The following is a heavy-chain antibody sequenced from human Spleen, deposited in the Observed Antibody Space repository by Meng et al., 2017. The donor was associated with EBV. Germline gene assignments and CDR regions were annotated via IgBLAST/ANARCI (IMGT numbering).Heavy chain of an antibody. CDR2: AYYTGRT. CDR1: GGSIYAYY. V-gene: IGHV4-59*07. D-gene: IGHD5-12*01. J-gene: IGHJ4*02. CDR3: ARNGYDLYFDS. Sequence: QVHLQGSGPVLLKPSDTLSLTCRVSGGSIYAYYWNWIRQPPGKALEWIGYAYYTGRTNYNPSLKSRVTISLDTAKNEFSLDLSSVTAADTAVYYCARNGYDLYFDSWGQGSLVTVSS.